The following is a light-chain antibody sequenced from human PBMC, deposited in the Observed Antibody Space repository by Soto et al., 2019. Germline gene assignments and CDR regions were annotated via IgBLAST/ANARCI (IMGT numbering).Light chain of an antibody. J-gene: IGKJ5*01. CDR3: QQRSSWIT. CDR1: QSVSSN. Sequence: EIVMTQSPATLSVSPGERATLSCRASQSVSSNLAWYQQKPGQAPRLLIYDASNRATGIPARFSGSGSGTDLTLTISSLEPEDFAVYYCQQRSSWITFGQGTRLEIK. V-gene: IGKV3-11*01. CDR2: DAS.